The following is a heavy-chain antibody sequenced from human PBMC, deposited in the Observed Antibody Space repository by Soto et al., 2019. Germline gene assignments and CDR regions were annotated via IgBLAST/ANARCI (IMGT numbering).Heavy chain of an antibody. V-gene: IGHV3-48*03. CDR1: GFTFSSYE. D-gene: IGHD1-26*01. CDR2: ISSSGSTT. CDR3: ARDRMWEQLPPDAFDI. Sequence: PGGSLRLSCAASGFTFSSYEMNWVRQAPGKGLEWVSYISSSGSTTYYADSVKGRFTISRDNAKNTLYPQMNSLRAEDTAVYYCARDRMWEQLPPDAFDIWGQGTMVTVS. J-gene: IGHJ3*02.